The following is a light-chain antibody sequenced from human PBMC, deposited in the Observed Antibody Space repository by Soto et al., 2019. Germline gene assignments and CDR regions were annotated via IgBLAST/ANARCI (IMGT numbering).Light chain of an antibody. Sequence: DIQMTQSPSTLPASLGARVTITCRASQGISRWLAWYQQRPGKAPKLLIYDASTLHSGVSSRLSGSGSGTEFTLTISSMQPNDSATYYCQQYTTYWTFGQGTKVDI. CDR1: QGISRW. V-gene: IGKV1-5*01. CDR3: QQYTTYWT. J-gene: IGKJ1*01. CDR2: DAS.